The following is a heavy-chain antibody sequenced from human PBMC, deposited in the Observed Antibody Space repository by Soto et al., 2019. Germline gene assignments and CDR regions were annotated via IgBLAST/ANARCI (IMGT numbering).Heavy chain of an antibody. D-gene: IGHD6-19*01. CDR3: ARWGSGWYYFDY. V-gene: IGHV4-28*01. CDR1: GYSISSSNW. CDR2: IYYSGTT. Sequence: SETLSLTCAVSGYSISSSNWWGWIRQPPGKGLEWIGYIYYSGTTYYNPSLKSRVTMSVDTSKNQFSLKLTSVTAVDTAVYYCARWGSGWYYFDYWGQGTLVTVSS. J-gene: IGHJ4*02.